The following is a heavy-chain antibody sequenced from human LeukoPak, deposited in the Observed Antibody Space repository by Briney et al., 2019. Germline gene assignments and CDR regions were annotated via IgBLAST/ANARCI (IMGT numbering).Heavy chain of an antibody. CDR2: IYRGGST. CDR3: ARGWIQLWS. D-gene: IGHD5-18*01. CDR1: GFSVISNY. J-gene: IGHJ4*02. Sequence: GGSLRLSCAASGFSVISNYMNWVRQSPGKGLELVSVIYRGGSTYYPASVKGRFTISRDSSTNTLHLEMNSLRAEDPAVYYCARGWIQLWSWGQGTLVTVSS. V-gene: IGHV3-53*01.